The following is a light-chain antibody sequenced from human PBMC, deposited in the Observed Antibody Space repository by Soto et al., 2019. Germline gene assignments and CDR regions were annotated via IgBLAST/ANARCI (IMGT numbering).Light chain of an antibody. V-gene: IGLV1-40*01. Sequence: QSALTQPPSVSGAPGQRVTISCAGSSSSIGAGYDVHWYQQHPGAAPKLLIHDVNKRPPGVPDRFSASKSGNTASLTISGLQAEDEADYFCCSYAGAYRYVFGSGTKVTVL. CDR2: DVN. CDR3: CSYAGAYRYV. J-gene: IGLJ1*01. CDR1: SSSIGAGYD.